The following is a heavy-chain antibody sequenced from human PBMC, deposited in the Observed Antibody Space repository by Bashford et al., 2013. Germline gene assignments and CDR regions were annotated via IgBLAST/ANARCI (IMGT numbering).Heavy chain of an antibody. J-gene: IGHJ4*02. CDR3: AKATGGSCYSAGDH. D-gene: IGHD2-15*01. CDR2: MSGTGTT. V-gene: IGHV3-23*01. Sequence: WSGQAPGKGLEWVSTMSGTGTTYYADSVKGRFTISRDNPKNTLHLQMNSLRAEDTAVYYCAKATGGSCYSAGDHWGQGTLVTVSS.